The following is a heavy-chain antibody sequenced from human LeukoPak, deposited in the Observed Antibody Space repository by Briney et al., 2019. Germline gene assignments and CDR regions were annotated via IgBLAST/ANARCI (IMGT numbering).Heavy chain of an antibody. J-gene: IGHJ6*03. CDR1: GFTFSSYS. CDR3: ARDGEVPAAITSTNYYYYYMDV. D-gene: IGHD2-2*01. Sequence: TGGSLRLSCAASGFTFSSYSMNWVRQAPGKGLEWVSYISSSGSTIYYADSVKGRFTISRDNAKNSLYLQMNSLRAEDTAVYYCARDGEVPAAITSTNYYYYYMDVWGKGTTVTISS. V-gene: IGHV3-48*04. CDR2: ISSSGSTI.